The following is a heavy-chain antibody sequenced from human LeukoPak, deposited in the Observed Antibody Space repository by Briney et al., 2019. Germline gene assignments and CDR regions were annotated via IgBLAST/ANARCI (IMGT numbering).Heavy chain of an antibody. CDR3: ATMTTAAGIDY. D-gene: IGHD4-17*01. CDR2: IYTSGST. Sequence: SETLSLTCTVSGGSISSGSYYWSWIRQPAGKGLEWIGRIYTSGSTNYNPSLKSRVTISVDTSKNQFSLKLSSVTAADTAVYYCATMTTAAGIDYWGQGTLVTVSS. CDR1: GGSISSGSYY. J-gene: IGHJ4*02. V-gene: IGHV4-61*02.